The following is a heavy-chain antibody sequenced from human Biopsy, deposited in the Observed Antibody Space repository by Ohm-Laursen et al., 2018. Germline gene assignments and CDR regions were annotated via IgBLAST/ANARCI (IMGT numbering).Heavy chain of an antibody. CDR1: GFTFSTYG. D-gene: IGHD2-8*01. CDR2: ITHAGFV. Sequence: SLRLSCAASGFTFSTYGLNWVRQAPGRGLECVASITHAGFVYYEDSLKGRFTISRDNAERSLYLQMNSLRADDTAIYYCARDDGVYARRSGMDVWGQGTTVTVSS. CDR3: ARDDGVYARRSGMDV. J-gene: IGHJ6*02. V-gene: IGHV3-21*01.